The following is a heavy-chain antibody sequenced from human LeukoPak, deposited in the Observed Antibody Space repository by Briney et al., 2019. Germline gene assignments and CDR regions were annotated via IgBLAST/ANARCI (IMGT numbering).Heavy chain of an antibody. J-gene: IGHJ6*02. CDR1: GYTFTSYD. D-gene: IGHD2-2*01. V-gene: IGHV1-8*01. CDR3: ARDDPIRRYCSSTSCYPYYYYYGMDV. Sequence: ASVKVSCKASGYTFTSYDINWVRQATGQGLEWMGWMNPNSGNTGYAQKFQGRVTMTRNTSISTAYMELSSLRSEDTAVYYCARDDPIRRYCSSTSCYPYYYYYGMDVWGQGTTVTVSS. CDR2: MNPNSGNT.